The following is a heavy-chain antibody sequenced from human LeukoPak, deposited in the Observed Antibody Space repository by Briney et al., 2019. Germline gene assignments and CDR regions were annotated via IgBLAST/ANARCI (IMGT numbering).Heavy chain of an antibody. J-gene: IGHJ3*02. CDR3: ARAKLRVLGDAFDI. D-gene: IGHD5-12*01. Sequence: ASVRVSCKASGYTFTRYDIKWVRQAPGQGGERMGWMNPNSGNTGYAQKFQGRVTMTRNTSISTAYMELSSLRSEDTAVYYCARAKLRVLGDAFDIWGQGTMVTVSS. CDR2: MNPNSGNT. CDR1: GYTFTRYD. V-gene: IGHV1-8*01.